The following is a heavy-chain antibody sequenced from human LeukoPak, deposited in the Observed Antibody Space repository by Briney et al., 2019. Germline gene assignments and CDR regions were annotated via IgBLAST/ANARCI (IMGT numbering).Heavy chain of an antibody. Sequence: PGGSLRLSCAASGFTFSNYWIHWVRQAPGKGLVWVSRIDNAGSITTYADSVKGRFTISRDNAENTLYLQMNSLRAEDTAVYYCARVGDWNDYYYGMDVWGQGTTVTVSS. CDR3: ARVGDWNDYYYGMDV. CDR1: GFTFSNYW. D-gene: IGHD1-1*01. CDR2: IDNAGSIT. J-gene: IGHJ6*02. V-gene: IGHV3-74*03.